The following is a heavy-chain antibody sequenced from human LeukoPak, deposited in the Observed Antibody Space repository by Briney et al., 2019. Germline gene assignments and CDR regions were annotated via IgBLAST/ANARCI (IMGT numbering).Heavy chain of an antibody. CDR1: GGSISSYY. J-gene: IGHJ6*03. CDR2: IYYSGST. Sequence: SETLSLTCTVSGGSISSYYWSWIRQPPGKGLEWIGYIYYSGSTNYNPSLKSRVTISVDTSKNQFSLKLSSVTAADTAVYYCARVADCTNGVCYSDYYYYMDVWGKGTTITVSS. CDR3: ARVADCTNGVCYSDYYYYMDV. V-gene: IGHV4-59*01. D-gene: IGHD2-8*01.